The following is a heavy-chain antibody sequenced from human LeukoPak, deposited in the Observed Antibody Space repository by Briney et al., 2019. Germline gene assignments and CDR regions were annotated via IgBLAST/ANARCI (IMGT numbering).Heavy chain of an antibody. J-gene: IGHJ4*02. CDR2: IGGSGSST. Sequence: GGSLRLSCAASGLTFNTYAMSWVRQAPGKGLEWVSGIGGSGSSTYYAESVKGRFTISRDDSKNTLYLQMNSLRAEDTAAYYCAKAVDDYFFDYWGQGTLVTVSS. D-gene: IGHD2-21*02. V-gene: IGHV3-23*01. CDR3: AKAVDDYFFDY. CDR1: GLTFNTYA.